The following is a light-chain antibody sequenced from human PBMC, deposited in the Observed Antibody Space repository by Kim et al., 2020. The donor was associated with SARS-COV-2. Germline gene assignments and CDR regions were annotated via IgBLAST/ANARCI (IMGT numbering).Light chain of an antibody. CDR2: GAS. J-gene: IGKJ2*01. CDR1: QSVNDNF. Sequence: SPGESATLSCRASQSVNDNFLACYQQKPGQVPRLLIFGASRRATGIPDRFSGSGSGTDFTLTITRLEPEDFAVYYCQQYGSSPPYTFGQGTKLEI. CDR3: QQYGSSPPYT. V-gene: IGKV3-20*01.